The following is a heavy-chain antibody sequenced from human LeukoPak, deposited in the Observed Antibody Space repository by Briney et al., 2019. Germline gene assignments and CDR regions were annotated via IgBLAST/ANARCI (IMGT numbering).Heavy chain of an antibody. Sequence: GGSLRLSCAASGFTFSNYWMNWVRQAPGKGLEWVANIRQDGSETYYADSVKGRFTISRDNAKNSLYPQMNYLRAEDTAVYYCARLIDYWGQGTLVTVSS. V-gene: IGHV3-7*01. CDR2: IRQDGSET. D-gene: IGHD2-21*01. J-gene: IGHJ4*02. CDR1: GFTFSNYW. CDR3: ARLIDY.